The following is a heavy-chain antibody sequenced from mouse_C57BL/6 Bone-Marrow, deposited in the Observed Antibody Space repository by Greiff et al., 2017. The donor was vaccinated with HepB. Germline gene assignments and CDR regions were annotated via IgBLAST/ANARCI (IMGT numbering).Heavy chain of an antibody. D-gene: IGHD1-1*02. CDR2: IYPGNSDT. CDR3: TRKGLWPWVYYFDY. CDR1: GYTFTSYW. Sequence: VHVKQSGTVLARPGASVKMSCKTSGYTFTSYWMHWVKQRPGQGLEWIGAIYPGNSDTSYNQKFKGKAKLTAVTSASTAYMELSSLTNEDSAVYYCTRKGLWPWVYYFDYWGQGTTLTVSS. V-gene: IGHV1-5*01. J-gene: IGHJ2*01.